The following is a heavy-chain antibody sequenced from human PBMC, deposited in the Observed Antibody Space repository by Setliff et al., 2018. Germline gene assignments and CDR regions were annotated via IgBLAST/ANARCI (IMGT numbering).Heavy chain of an antibody. J-gene: IGHJ4*02. CDR2: IYYSGST. CDR3: ARGYCSGGSCYEGSFDY. D-gene: IGHD2-15*01. CDR1: GGSISSHY. V-gene: IGHV4-59*11. Sequence: SETLSLTCTVSGGSISSHYWSWIRQPPGKGLEWIGSIYYSGSTNYNPSLKSRVTISVDTSKNQFSLKLSSVTAADTAVYYCARGYCSGGSCYEGSFDYWGQGTLVTVSS.